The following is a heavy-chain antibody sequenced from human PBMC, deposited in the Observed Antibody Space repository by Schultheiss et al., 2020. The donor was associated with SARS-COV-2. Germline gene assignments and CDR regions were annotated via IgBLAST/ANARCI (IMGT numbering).Heavy chain of an antibody. CDR2: ISGSGGST. CDR1: GFTFSSYE. D-gene: IGHD1-7*01. V-gene: IGHV3-23*01. CDR3: AKGRRELTEMGY. J-gene: IGHJ4*02. Sequence: GGSLRLSCAASGFTFSSYEMNWVRQAPGKGLEWVSAISGSGGSTYYADSVKGRFTISRDNSKNTLYLQMNSLRAEDTAVYYCAKGRRELTEMGYWGQGTLVTVSS.